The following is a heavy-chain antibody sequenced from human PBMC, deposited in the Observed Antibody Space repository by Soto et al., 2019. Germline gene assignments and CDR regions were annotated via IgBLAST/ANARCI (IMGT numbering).Heavy chain of an antibody. CDR2: ISYDGSNK. D-gene: IGHD7-27*01. J-gene: IGHJ6*02. CDR1: GFTFSRYG. V-gene: IGHV3-30*18. CDR3: AKPRLGYYYGMYV. Sequence: GGSLRLSCADSGFTFSRYGMHWVRQAPGKGLEWVAVISYDGSNKYYADSVKGRFTISRDNSKNSQYLQMNSLRAEETAVYYCAKPRLGYYYGMYVWGQGTTVTVSS.